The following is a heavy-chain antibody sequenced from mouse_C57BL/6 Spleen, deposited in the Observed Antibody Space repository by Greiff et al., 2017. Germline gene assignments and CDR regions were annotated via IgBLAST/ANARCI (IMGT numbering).Heavy chain of an antibody. J-gene: IGHJ4*01. Sequence: EVQLHQSGPELVKPGASVKLSCKASGYTFTDYNMPWVQQSPGKSLAWIGSINPTTGGTSYNQQFKGKATLTVNKSSSTAYMERRSLTSEDAAVYDCARRYSNYVTLMDYWGQGTSVTVSS. CDR3: ARRYSNYVTLMDY. D-gene: IGHD2-5*01. CDR2: INPTTGGT. V-gene: IGHV1-22*01. CDR1: GYTFTDYN.